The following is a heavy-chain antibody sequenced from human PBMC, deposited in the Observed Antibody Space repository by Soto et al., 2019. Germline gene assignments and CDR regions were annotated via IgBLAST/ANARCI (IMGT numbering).Heavy chain of an antibody. Sequence: QVQLVQSGAEVKKPGSSVKVSCKASGGTFSSYAISWVRQAPGQGLEWVGGIIPIFGTANYAQKFQGRVTITADESTSRAYREVSSLRSEDTAVYYCARPDTAMVVGFDYWGQGTLVTVSS. CDR2: IIPIFGTA. V-gene: IGHV1-69*12. J-gene: IGHJ4*02. CDR3: ARPDTAMVVGFDY. D-gene: IGHD5-18*01. CDR1: GGTFSSYA.